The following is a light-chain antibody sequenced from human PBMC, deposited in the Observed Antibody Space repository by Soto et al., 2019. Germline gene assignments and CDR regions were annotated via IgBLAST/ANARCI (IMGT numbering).Light chain of an antibody. CDR2: SNN. CDR3: AAWDDSLNGYVA. V-gene: IGLV1-44*01. Sequence: QAVVTQPPSASGTPGQRVTISCSGSSSNIGSNVVNWYQQLPGTAPKLLIYSNNQRPSGVPDRFSGSKSGTSASLAISGLQSEDEADYYCAAWDDSLNGYVAFGGGTKVTVL. CDR1: SSNIGSNV. J-gene: IGLJ2*01.